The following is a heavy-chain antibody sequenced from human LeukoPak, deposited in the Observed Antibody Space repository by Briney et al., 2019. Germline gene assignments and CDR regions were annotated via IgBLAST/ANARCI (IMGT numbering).Heavy chain of an antibody. CDR3: ARALKYYDSSGYWSSGAFDI. V-gene: IGHV4-34*01. CDR1: GGSFSGYY. D-gene: IGHD3-22*01. J-gene: IGHJ3*02. CDR2: INHSGST. Sequence: SETLSLTCAVYGGSFSGYYWSWIRQPPGKGLEWSGEINHSGSTNYNPSLKSRVTISVDTSKNQFSLKLSSVTAADTAVYYCARALKYYDSSGYWSSGAFDIWGQGTMVTVSS.